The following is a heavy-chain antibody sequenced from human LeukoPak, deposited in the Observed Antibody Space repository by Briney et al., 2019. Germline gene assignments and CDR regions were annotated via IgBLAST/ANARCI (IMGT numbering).Heavy chain of an antibody. CDR2: VYHSGNT. D-gene: IGHD2-8*01. V-gene: IGHV4-39*07. CDR3: ARDFNGVDI. CDR1: GGSINSSSYY. Sequence: PSETLSLTCAVSGGSINSSSYYWGWIRQPPGKGLEWIGSVYHSGNTYYIPSLKSRVTISVHSPKNQFSLQLSSVTAADTAVYYCARDFNGVDIWGQGTMVTVSS. J-gene: IGHJ3*02.